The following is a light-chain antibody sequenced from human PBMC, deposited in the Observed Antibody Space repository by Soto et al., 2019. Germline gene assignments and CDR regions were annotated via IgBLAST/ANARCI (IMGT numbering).Light chain of an antibody. Sequence: DIQMTQSPSSLSASVGHRVTIACRASQSISSYLNSYQQKPGKAPKLLIYAESSLQSGVTSRLSGSGSGTDFTLTIRSLQPADFATYYCQKSYSTSWTFGQGTKGDIK. CDR1: QSISSY. CDR2: AES. V-gene: IGKV1-39*01. J-gene: IGKJ1*01. CDR3: QKSYSTSWT.